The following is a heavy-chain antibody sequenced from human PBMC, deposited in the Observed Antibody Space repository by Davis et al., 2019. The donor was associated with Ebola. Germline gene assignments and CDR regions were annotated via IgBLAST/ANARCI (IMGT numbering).Heavy chain of an antibody. Sequence: SETLSLTCTVSGGSISSYYWSWIRQPPGKGLEWIGYIYYSGSTNYNPSLKSRVTISVDTSKNQFSLKLSSVTAADTAVYYCARDSYGSGTLDVWGQGTTVTVSS. CDR2: IYYSGST. D-gene: IGHD3-10*01. J-gene: IGHJ6*02. CDR1: GGSISSYY. CDR3: ARDSYGSGTLDV. V-gene: IGHV4-59*01.